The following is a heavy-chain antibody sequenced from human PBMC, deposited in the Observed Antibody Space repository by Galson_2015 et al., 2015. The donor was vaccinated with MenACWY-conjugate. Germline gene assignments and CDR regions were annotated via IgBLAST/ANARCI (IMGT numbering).Heavy chain of an antibody. CDR3: AREDRRDALDL. V-gene: IGHV3-74*01. Sequence: SLRLSCAASGFTLSSNTMNWVRQAPGKGLVWVSRINIDGITTAYADSVKGRFTISRDNAENTLYLQMDSLRAEDTAVYYCAREDRRDALDLWGPGTMVTVSS. J-gene: IGHJ3*01. CDR2: INIDGITT. CDR1: GFTLSSNT.